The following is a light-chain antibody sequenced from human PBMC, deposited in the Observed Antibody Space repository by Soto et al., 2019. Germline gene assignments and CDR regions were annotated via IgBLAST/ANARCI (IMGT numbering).Light chain of an antibody. V-gene: IGKV3-20*01. J-gene: IGKJ1*01. CDR2: GAS. CDR3: QQYGSSPRT. Sequence: EIVLTQSPGTLSLSPGDRATLSCRASQSVSSSYLAWYQQKPGQAPRLLIYGASFRATGIPDRFSGSGSGTDFTLTISRLEPEDFAMFYCQQYGSSPRTFGQGTKVEIK. CDR1: QSVSSSY.